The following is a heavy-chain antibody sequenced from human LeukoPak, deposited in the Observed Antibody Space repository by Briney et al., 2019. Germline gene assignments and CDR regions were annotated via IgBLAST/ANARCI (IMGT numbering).Heavy chain of an antibody. CDR3: AKDRSPSAGYYGSGSYDY. CDR1: GFTFSSYG. J-gene: IGHJ4*02. Sequence: GRSLRLSCAASGFTFSSYGMHWVRQAPGKGLEWVAVISYDGSNKYYADSVKGRFTISRDNSKNTLYLQMDSLRAEDTAVYYCAKDRSPSAGYYGSGSYDYWGQGTLVTVSS. V-gene: IGHV3-30*18. D-gene: IGHD3-10*01. CDR2: ISYDGSNK.